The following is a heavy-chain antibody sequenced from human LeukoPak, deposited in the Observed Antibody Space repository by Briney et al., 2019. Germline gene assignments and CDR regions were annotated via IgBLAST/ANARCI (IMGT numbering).Heavy chain of an antibody. CDR1: GFTFSTYA. CDR3: AKGASITYDYRFDP. D-gene: IGHD5-12*01. Sequence: GGSLRLSCAASGFTFSTYAMSWVRPAPGKGLEWVSVVSGSGGNTYYADSVKGRFTIYRDNSKSTLYLQMNSLRAEDTAVYYCAKGASITYDYRFDPWGQGTLVTVSS. CDR2: VSGSGGNT. V-gene: IGHV3-23*01. J-gene: IGHJ5*02.